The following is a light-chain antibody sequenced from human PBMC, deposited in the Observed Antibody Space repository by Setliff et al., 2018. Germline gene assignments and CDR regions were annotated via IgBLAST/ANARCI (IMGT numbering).Light chain of an antibody. J-gene: IGLJ1*01. CDR2: DVD. Sequence: QSALGQPPSASGSPGQSVTISYTGTSSDIGDYNYVSWYQHHPGKAPKLLIYDVDKRPSGVPDRFSGSKSGNTASLTVSGLQADDEADYYCGAYAGSSKKIFGTGTKVTVL. CDR3: GAYAGSSKKI. V-gene: IGLV2-8*01. CDR1: SSDIGDYNY.